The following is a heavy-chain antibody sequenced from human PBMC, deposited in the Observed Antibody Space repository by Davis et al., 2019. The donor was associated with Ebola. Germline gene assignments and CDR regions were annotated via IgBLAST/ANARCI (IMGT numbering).Heavy chain of an antibody. V-gene: IGHV1-46*01. J-gene: IGHJ4*02. Sequence: ASVKVSCKASGYTFTSYYMHWVRQAPGQGLEWMGIINPSGGSTSYAQKFQGRVTMTRDTSTSTVYMELSSLRSEDTAVYYCAREAALVVVVTAIPFDYWGQGTLVTVSS. D-gene: IGHD2-21*02. CDR2: INPSGGST. CDR3: AREAALVVVVTAIPFDY. CDR1: GYTFTSYY.